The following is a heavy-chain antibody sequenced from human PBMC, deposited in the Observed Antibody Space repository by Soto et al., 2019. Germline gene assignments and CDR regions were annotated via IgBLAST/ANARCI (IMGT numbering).Heavy chain of an antibody. CDR2: IYHSGST. CDR3: ARAISYYDVYGMDV. CDR1: GGSISSGGYS. Sequence: KPSETLSLTCAVSGGSISSGGYSWSWIRQPPGKGLEWIGYIYHSGSTYYNPSLKSRVTISVDRSKNQFSLKLSSVTAADTAVYYCARAISYYDVYGMDVWGQGTTVTVSS. J-gene: IGHJ6*02. V-gene: IGHV4-30-2*01. D-gene: IGHD3-3*01.